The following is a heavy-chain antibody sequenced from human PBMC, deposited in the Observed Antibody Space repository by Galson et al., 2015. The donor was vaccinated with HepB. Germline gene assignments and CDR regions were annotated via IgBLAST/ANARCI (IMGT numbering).Heavy chain of an antibody. J-gene: IGHJ4*02. CDR1: GFTFDDYA. CDR2: ISWNSGSI. Sequence: SLRLSCAASGFTFDDYAMHWVRQAPGKGLEWVSGISWNSGSIGYADSVKGRFTISRDNAKNSLYLQMNSLRAEDTALYYCARMGYSSGWNGYFDYWGQGTLVTVSS. V-gene: IGHV3-9*01. CDR3: ARMGYSSGWNGYFDY. D-gene: IGHD6-19*01.